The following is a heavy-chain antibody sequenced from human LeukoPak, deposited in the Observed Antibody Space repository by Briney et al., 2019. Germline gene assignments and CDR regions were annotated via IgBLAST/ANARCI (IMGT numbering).Heavy chain of an antibody. CDR3: ARPADIVVVVAAIDY. Sequence: PGRSLRLSWAASGFTFSSYAMHWVRQAPGKGLEWVAVISYDGRNKYYADSVKGRFTISRDNSKTTLYLQMNSLRAEGTAVYYCARPADIVVVVAAIDYRGQGTLVTVSS. CDR2: ISYDGRNK. CDR1: GFTFSSYA. V-gene: IGHV3-30*04. D-gene: IGHD2-15*01. J-gene: IGHJ4*02.